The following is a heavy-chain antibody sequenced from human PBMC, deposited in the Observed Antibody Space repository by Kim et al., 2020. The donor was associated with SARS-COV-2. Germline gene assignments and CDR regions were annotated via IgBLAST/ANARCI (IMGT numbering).Heavy chain of an antibody. D-gene: IGHD2-21*02. Sequence: ASVKVSCKASGYIFTNYGISWVRQAPGQGLEWMGWISAYNIKTNYAQKFQGRVTMTTDTSTSTAYMELRSLRSDDTAVYYCAREAYCNGDCYQDAFDIWGQGTIITVSS. CDR3: AREAYCNGDCYQDAFDI. CDR2: ISAYNIKT. J-gene: IGHJ3*02. CDR1: GYIFTNYG. V-gene: IGHV1-18*04.